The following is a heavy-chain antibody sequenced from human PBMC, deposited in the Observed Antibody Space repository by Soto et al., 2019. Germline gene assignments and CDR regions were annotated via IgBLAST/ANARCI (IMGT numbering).Heavy chain of an antibody. CDR3: ARGSGSYPLPYFDY. J-gene: IGHJ4*02. Sequence: LSLTCVVSYDSISSGNYYLSWIRQPPGKGLEWIGYIYYSGSTYYNPSLKSRVTISVDKSKNQFSLKLSSVTAADTAFYYCARGSGSYPLPYFDYWGQKTLVTVSS. CDR2: IYYSGST. D-gene: IGHD3-22*01. CDR1: YDSISSGNYY. V-gene: IGHV4-30-4*01.